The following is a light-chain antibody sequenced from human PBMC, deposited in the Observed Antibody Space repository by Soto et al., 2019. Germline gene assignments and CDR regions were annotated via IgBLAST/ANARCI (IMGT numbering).Light chain of an antibody. J-gene: IGKJ2*01. Sequence: EIVMTQSPATLSVSPGERATLSCRASQSVSRNLAWYQQKPGQAPRLLIYAASTRATGIPARFSGSGSGTEFTLTISSLQSEDFAVYYCQQYNNWPPPYTFGQGTKLEIK. CDR2: AAS. CDR1: QSVSRN. CDR3: QQYNNWPPPYT. V-gene: IGKV3-15*01.